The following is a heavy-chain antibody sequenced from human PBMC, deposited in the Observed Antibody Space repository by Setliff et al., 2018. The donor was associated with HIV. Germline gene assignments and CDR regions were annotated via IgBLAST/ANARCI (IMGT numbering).Heavy chain of an antibody. J-gene: IGHJ5*02. CDR3: ARLPGTTSPHVGWFDP. D-gene: IGHD1-7*01. CDR2: FYSSGST. Sequence: SETLSLTCTVSGGSISSSSDYWGWIRQPPGKGLEWIGSFYSSGSTYYNPSLKSRVTISVDTSKNQFSLKLSSVTAADTAVYYCARLPGTTSPHVGWFDPWGQGTLVTVS. V-gene: IGHV4-39*07. CDR1: GGSISSSSDY.